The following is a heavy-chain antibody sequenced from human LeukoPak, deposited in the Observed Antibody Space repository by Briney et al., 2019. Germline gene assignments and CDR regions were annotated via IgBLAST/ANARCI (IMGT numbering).Heavy chain of an antibody. D-gene: IGHD3-3*01. CDR1: GGTFSSYA. V-gene: IGHV1-69*05. CDR3: ARDLGPKYYDFWSGYLVY. Sequence: SVKVSCKASGGTFSSYAISWVRQAPGQGLEWMGGIIPIFGTANYAQKFQGRVTITTDESTSTAYMELSRLRSDDTAVYYCARDLGPKYYDFWSGYLVYWGQGTLVTVFS. CDR2: IIPIFGTA. J-gene: IGHJ4*02.